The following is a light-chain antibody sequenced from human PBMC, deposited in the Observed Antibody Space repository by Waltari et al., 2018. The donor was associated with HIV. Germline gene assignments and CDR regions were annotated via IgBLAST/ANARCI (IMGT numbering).Light chain of an antibody. V-gene: IGLV1-44*01. J-gene: IGLJ2*01. CDR3: AAWDDSRNAHVV. Sequence: QSVLTQPPSASGTPGQRVTISCSGSNSNIGSNSVNWYQQLPGTAPKLLMYSSNPRPVGGPGRFSVSKSGTSASLAISGLQSEDEAEYYCAAWDDSRNAHVVFGGGTKLTVL. CDR2: SSN. CDR1: NSNIGSNS.